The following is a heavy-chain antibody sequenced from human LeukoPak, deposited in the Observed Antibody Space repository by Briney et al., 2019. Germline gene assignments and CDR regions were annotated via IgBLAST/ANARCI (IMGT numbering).Heavy chain of an antibody. CDR2: IYYSGST. J-gene: IGHJ4*02. Sequence: PSETLSLTCTVSGGSISSGDYYWSWIRQPPGKGLEWIGYIYYSGSTYYNPSLKSRVTISIETSKNQFSLKLSSVTAADTAVYYCARDVDDSGKYGYWGQGTLVTVSS. V-gene: IGHV4-30-4*02. D-gene: IGHD3-10*01. CDR3: ARDVDDSGKYGY. CDR1: GGSISSGDYY.